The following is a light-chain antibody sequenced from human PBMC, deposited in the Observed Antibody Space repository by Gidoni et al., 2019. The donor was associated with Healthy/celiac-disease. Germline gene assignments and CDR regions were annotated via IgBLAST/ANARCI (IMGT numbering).Light chain of an antibody. V-gene: IGKV3-11*01. CDR3: QQRSNWPT. CDR1: QSVSSY. Sequence: EIVLTQSSATLSLSPGERATLSCRSSQSVSSYLAWYHQKPGQAPRLLIYDASNRATGIPARFSGSGSGTDFTLTISSLEPVDFAVYCCQQRSNWPTFGGWTKVEIK. J-gene: IGKJ4*01. CDR2: DAS.